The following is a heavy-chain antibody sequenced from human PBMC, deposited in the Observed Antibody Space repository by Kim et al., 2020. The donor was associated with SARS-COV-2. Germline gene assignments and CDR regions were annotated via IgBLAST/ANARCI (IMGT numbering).Heavy chain of an antibody. Sequence: ASVKVSCKASGYTFTGYYMHWVRQAPGQGLEWMGRINPNSGGTNYAQKFQGRVTMTRDTSISTAYMELSRLRSDDTAVYYCARAHSSSSDWFDPWGQGTLVTVSS. CDR2: INPNSGGT. D-gene: IGHD6-6*01. CDR1: GYTFTGYY. V-gene: IGHV1-2*06. J-gene: IGHJ5*02. CDR3: ARAHSSSSDWFDP.